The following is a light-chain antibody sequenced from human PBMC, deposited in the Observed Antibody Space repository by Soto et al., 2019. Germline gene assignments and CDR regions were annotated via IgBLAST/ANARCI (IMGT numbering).Light chain of an antibody. CDR1: QSVGSD. CDR2: VAS. CDR3: HQRQSWPRT. V-gene: IGKV3-11*01. Sequence: EIVFAQSPPTLSVSPGERAPPSCRACQSVGSDLAWYQQKPGQAPRLLIYVASNRATGIPDRFSASGTGTDFTLTISDVQPEDFAVYYCHQRQSWPRTFGQGTKVDIK. J-gene: IGKJ1*01.